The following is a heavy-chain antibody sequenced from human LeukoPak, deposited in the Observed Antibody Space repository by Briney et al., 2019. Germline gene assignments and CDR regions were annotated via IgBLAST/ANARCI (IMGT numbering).Heavy chain of an antibody. J-gene: IGHJ6*03. CDR3: ARAASYGRGNYMDV. D-gene: IGHD1-1*01. CDR1: GGTFSSYA. CDR2: IIPIFGTA. V-gene: IGHV1-69*13. Sequence: WASVKVSCKASGGTFSSYAISWVRQAPGQGLEWMGGIIPIFGTANYAQKFQGRVTITADESTSTAYMELSSLRSEDTAVYYCARAASYGRGNYMDVWGKGTTVTVSS.